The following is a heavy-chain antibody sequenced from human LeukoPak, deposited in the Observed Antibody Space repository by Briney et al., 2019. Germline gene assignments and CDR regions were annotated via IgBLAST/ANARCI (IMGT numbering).Heavy chain of an antibody. Sequence: GRSLRLSCAASGFTLSDYHMSWIRQAPGKGLEWISSTSGNGGSTYYADSVKGRFTISRDNSKDTLYLQMNSLRAEDTAVYYCAKDLRTVTTSSSWGQGTLVTVSS. D-gene: IGHD4-17*01. CDR3: AKDLRTVTTSSS. CDR1: GFTLSDYH. V-gene: IGHV3-23*01. CDR2: TSGNGGST. J-gene: IGHJ5*02.